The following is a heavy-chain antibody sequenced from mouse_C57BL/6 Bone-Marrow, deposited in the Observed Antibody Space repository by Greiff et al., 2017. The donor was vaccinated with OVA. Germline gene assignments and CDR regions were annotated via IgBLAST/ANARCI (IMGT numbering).Heavy chain of an antibody. CDR1: GYSFTGYY. V-gene: IGHV1-42*01. Sequence: EVKLQQSGPELVKPGASVKISCKASGYSFTGYYMNWVKQSPEKSLEWIGEINPSTGGTTYNQKFKAKATLTVDKSSSTAYMQLNSLTSEDSAVNYGARGLYYGNPFDVWGTGTTVTVSS. CDR3: ARGLYYGNPFDV. CDR2: INPSTGGT. D-gene: IGHD2-1*01. J-gene: IGHJ1*03.